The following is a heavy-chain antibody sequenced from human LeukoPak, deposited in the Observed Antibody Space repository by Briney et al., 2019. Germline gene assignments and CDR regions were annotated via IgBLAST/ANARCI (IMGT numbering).Heavy chain of an antibody. V-gene: IGHV3-74*01. J-gene: IGHJ4*02. CDR3: ARESAIVRVPFDN. CDR1: GFTFNKYW. Sequence: GGSLRPSCRVSGFTFNKYWMHWVRQAPGKGLVWVSRINTDGSATNYADFVKGRITISRDNARNTLYLQMNGLRVEDTARYYCARESAIVRVPFDNWGQGTLVTVSS. D-gene: IGHD2/OR15-2a*01. CDR2: INTDGSAT.